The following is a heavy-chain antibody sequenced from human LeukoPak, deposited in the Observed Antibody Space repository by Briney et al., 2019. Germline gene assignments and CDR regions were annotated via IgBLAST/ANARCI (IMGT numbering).Heavy chain of an antibody. V-gene: IGHV4-30-4*01. J-gene: IGHJ5*02. CDR2: VHYSGTT. D-gene: IGHD6-13*01. CDR1: GGSINSGDKY. CDR3: ARDWQLAS. Sequence: SGTLSLTCSVSGGSINSGDKYWSWIRQPPGKGLEWIGYVHYSGTTHYNPSLKSRLTISLDTSKNQFSLKLSSVTAADTAVYYCARDWQLASWGQGTLVTVSS.